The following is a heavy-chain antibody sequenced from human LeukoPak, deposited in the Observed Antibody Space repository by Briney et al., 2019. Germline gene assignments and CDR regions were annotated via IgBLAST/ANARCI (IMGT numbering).Heavy chain of an antibody. Sequence: GGSLRPSCAASGFTFSSYAMHWVRQAPGKGLEWVAVISYDGSNKYYADSVKGRFTISRDNSKNTLYLQMNSLRAEDTAVYYCARVIQEGWYYYYGMDVWGQGTTVTVSS. CDR2: ISYDGSNK. CDR3: ARVIQEGWYYYYGMDV. D-gene: IGHD6-19*01. V-gene: IGHV3-30-3*01. CDR1: GFTFSSYA. J-gene: IGHJ6*02.